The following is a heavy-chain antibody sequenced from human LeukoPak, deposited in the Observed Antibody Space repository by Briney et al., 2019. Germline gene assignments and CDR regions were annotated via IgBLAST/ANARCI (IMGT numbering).Heavy chain of an antibody. J-gene: IGHJ3*02. CDR3: ARHGSGDSSGYYYRNAFDI. V-gene: IGHV4-4*09. CDR2: IYTSGST. Sequence: SETLSLTCTVSGGSISSYYWSWNRQPPGKGLEWIGYIYTSGSTNYNPSLKSRVTISVDTSKNQFSLKLSSVTAADTAVYYCARHGSGDSSGYYYRNAFDIWGQGTMVTVSS. D-gene: IGHD3-22*01. CDR1: GGSISSYY.